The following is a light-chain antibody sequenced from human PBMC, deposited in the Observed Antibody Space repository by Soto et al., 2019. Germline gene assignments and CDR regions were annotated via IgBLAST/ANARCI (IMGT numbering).Light chain of an antibody. J-gene: IGLJ2*01. CDR2: EGS. V-gene: IGLV2-23*01. CDR1: SSDVGSYNL. Sequence: QSALTQPASVSWSPGQSITMSCTGTSSDVGSYNLVSWYQQHPGKAPKVMIYEGSKRPSGVSNRFSGSKSGNTASLTISGLQAEDEADYYCCSYAGSSTLVFGGGTKLTVL. CDR3: CSYAGSSTLV.